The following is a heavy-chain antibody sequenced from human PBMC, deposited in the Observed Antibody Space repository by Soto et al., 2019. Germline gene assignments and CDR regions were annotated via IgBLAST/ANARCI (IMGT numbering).Heavy chain of an antibody. Sequence: QVQLVQSGDEVKKPGASVKVSCKASGYTFTNYGISWVRQAPGQGLEWMGWISPYNGNTKYPQKLQGRVTMTTDTXTRTSYMELRSLRSDDTAXXXXARDGDRCTSTRCSXXPDTHFDXWXRGTLVTVSS. CDR2: ISPYNGNT. CDR1: GYTFTNYG. J-gene: IGHJ2*01. V-gene: IGHV1-18*01. D-gene: IGHD2-2*01. CDR3: ARDGDRCTSTRCSXXPDTHFDX.